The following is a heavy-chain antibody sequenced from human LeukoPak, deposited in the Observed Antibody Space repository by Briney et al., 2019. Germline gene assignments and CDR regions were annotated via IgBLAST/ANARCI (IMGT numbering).Heavy chain of an antibody. CDR1: GGTFSSYA. Sequence: SVKVSCKASGGTFSSYAISWVRQAPGQGLEWMGGIIPIFGTANYAQSLQGRVTITTDESTSTAYMELSSLRSEDTAVYYCASYYYDSNGYYGPLDYWGQGTLVTVSS. V-gene: IGHV1-69*05. CDR3: ASYYYDSNGYYGPLDY. CDR2: IIPIFGTA. J-gene: IGHJ4*02. D-gene: IGHD3-22*01.